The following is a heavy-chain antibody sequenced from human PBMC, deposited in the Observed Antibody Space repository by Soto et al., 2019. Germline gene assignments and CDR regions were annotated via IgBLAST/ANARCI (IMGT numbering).Heavy chain of an antibody. CDR1: GGTFSNTA. V-gene: IGHV1-69*01. CDR2: IIPIFGAP. D-gene: IGHD5-18*01. J-gene: IGHJ4*02. Sequence: QVQLVQSGAEVKKPGSSVKVSCKASGGTFSNTAFIWVRQAPGQGLEWMGGIIPIFGAPNYAKKFQGRLMISADDSASKAYMELNTLTSEDTAENYCTAPAEPLDTAMLKGLSHWGQGTLVTVSS. CDR3: TAPAEPLDTAMLKGLSH.